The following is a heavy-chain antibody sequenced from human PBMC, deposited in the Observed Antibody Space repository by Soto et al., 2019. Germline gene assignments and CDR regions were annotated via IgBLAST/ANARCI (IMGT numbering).Heavy chain of an antibody. J-gene: IGHJ6*02. V-gene: IGHV1-69*08. CDR3: ARDRYAILTGANYYYGMDV. D-gene: IGHD3-9*01. CDR1: GGTFSSYT. Sequence: QVQLVQSGAEVKKPGSSVKVSCKASGGTFSSYTISWVRQAPGQGLEWMGRIIPILGIANYAQKFQGRVTITADKSTSTAYMELSSLRSEDTAVYYCARDRYAILTGANYYYGMDVWGQGTTVTVSS. CDR2: IIPILGIA.